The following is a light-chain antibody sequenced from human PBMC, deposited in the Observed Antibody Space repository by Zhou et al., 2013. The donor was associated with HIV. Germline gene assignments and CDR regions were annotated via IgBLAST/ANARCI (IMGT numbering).Light chain of an antibody. V-gene: IGKV3-15*01. Sequence: EIVLTQSPATLSLSPGEGATLSCRANQSVRSNLAWYQQKHGQSPSLLIYAASTRATGVPARFSGSGSGTDFTLTISSLRSEDFAVYYCQQYNNWPPSFTFGPGTKVEIK. CDR2: AAS. J-gene: IGKJ3*01. CDR3: QQYNNWPPSFT. CDR1: QSVRSN.